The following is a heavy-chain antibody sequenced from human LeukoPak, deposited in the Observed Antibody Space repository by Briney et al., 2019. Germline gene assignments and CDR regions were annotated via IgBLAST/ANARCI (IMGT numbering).Heavy chain of an antibody. J-gene: IGHJ3*02. CDR1: GYTFTSYA. V-gene: IGHV1-18*01. CDR2: ISAYNGNT. Sequence: GASVKVSCKASGYTFTSYAMNWVRQAPGQGLEWMGWISAYNGNTNYAQKLQGRVTMTTDTSTSTAYMELRSLRSDDTAVYYCARLRRYYYGSGRLDAFDIWGQGTMVTVSS. CDR3: ARLRRYYYGSGRLDAFDI. D-gene: IGHD3-10*01.